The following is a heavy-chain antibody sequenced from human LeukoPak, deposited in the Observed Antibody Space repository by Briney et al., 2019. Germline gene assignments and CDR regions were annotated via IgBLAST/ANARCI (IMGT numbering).Heavy chain of an antibody. CDR3: ARAPPTYYYDSSGYYSGSDFDY. D-gene: IGHD3-22*01. Sequence: ASVKVSCKASGYTFTSYGISWVRQAPGQGLEWMGWISAYNGNTNYAQKLQGRVTMTTDTSTSTAYMELRSLRSDDTAVYYCARAPPTYYYDSSGYYSGSDFDYWGQGTLVTVSS. CDR1: GYTFTSYG. V-gene: IGHV1-18*01. CDR2: ISAYNGNT. J-gene: IGHJ4*02.